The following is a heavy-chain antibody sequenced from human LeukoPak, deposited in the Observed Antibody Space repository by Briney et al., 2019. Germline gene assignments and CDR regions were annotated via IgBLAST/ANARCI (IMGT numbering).Heavy chain of an antibody. D-gene: IGHD3-22*01. V-gene: IGHV3-30*18. J-gene: IGHJ4*02. CDR2: ISYDGSNK. CDR1: GFTFSSYG. Sequence: PGGSLRLSCAASGFTFSSYGMHWVRQAPGKGLEWVAVISYDGSNKYYADSVKGRFTISRDNSKNTLYLQMNSLRAEDTAVYYCAKDPTDSSGYYLYYFDYWGQGTLVTVSS. CDR3: AKDPTDSSGYYLYYFDY.